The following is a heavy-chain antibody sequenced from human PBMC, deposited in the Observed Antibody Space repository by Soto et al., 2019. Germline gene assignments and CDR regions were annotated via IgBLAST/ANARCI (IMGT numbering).Heavy chain of an antibody. CDR3: ARVLLRGGRDYYNYGMDV. CDR1: GGSIISGGYY. V-gene: IGHV4-31*03. D-gene: IGHD3-10*01. Sequence: QVQLQESGPGLVKPSQTLSLTCTVSGGSIISGGYYWSWIRQHPGKGLEWIGYIYNSGSTYYNPSLKSRVTISVDTSKNQYSLKLSSVTAADTAVYYCARVLLRGGRDYYNYGMDVWGQGTTVTVSS. J-gene: IGHJ6*02. CDR2: IYNSGST.